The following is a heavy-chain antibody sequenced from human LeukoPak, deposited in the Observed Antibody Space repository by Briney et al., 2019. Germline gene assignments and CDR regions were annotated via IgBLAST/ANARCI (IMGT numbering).Heavy chain of an antibody. J-gene: IGHJ4*02. D-gene: IGHD3-16*01. V-gene: IGHV4-4*07. Sequence: PSETLSLTCTVSGDCINVYYWSWIRQAAGRGLEWIRRIHSSGTTNYNPSLKSRVTVSVDASKNQFSLRLTSVSAADTAVYYCARDVKYQRLEGGFDYWGQGILVTVSA. CDR1: GDCINVYY. CDR2: IHSSGTT. CDR3: ARDVKYQRLEGGFDY.